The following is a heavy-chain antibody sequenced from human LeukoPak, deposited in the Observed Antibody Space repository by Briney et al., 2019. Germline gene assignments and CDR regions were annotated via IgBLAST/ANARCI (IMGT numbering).Heavy chain of an antibody. D-gene: IGHD1-7*01. CDR2: IFYSGST. V-gene: IGHV4-39*07. CDR1: GGSISTSSYY. J-gene: IGHJ5*02. Sequence: PSETLSLTCTVSGGSISTSSYYWGWVRQPPGKGLEWIGNIFYSGSTYYNPSLKSRVTISVDTSKNQFSLKLSSVTAADTAVYYCARGKTNWNYGRWFDPWGQGTLVTVSS. CDR3: ARGKTNWNYGRWFDP.